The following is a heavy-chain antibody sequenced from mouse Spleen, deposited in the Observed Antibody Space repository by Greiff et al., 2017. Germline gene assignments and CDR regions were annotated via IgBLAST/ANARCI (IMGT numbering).Heavy chain of an antibody. D-gene: IGHD2-12*01. CDR2: IWGGGST. Sequence: VQLQQSGPGLVAPSQSLSITCTVSGFSLTSYGVDWVRQSPGKGLEWLGVIWGGGSTNYNSALKSRLSISKDNSKSQVFLKMNSLQTEDTAMYYWARDYDDVLWYFDVWGAGTTVTVSS. J-gene: IGHJ1*01. V-gene: IGHV2-6*01. CDR3: ARDYDDVLWYFDV. CDR1: GFSLTSYG.